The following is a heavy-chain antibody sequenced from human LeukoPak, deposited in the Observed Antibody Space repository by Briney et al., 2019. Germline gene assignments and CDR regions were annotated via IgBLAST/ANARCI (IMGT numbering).Heavy chain of an antibody. Sequence: PGGSLRLSCAASGFTVSNNYMSWVRQAPGKGLEWVSVIYSGGNTYYPDSVKGRFTISRDNSKNTLYLQMNSLRAEDTAVYYCAKGGRSYYYDSSGSPLDYWGQGTLVTVSS. V-gene: IGHV3-53*01. D-gene: IGHD3-22*01. CDR2: IYSGGNT. J-gene: IGHJ4*02. CDR3: AKGGRSYYYDSSGSPLDY. CDR1: GFTVSNNY.